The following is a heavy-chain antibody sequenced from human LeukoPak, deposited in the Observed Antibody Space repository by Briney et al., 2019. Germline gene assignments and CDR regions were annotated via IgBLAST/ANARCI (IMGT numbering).Heavy chain of an antibody. J-gene: IGHJ6*03. V-gene: IGHV4-34*01. Sequence: PSETLSLTCAVYGGSFSGYYWSWIRQPPGKGLEWIGEINHSGSTNYNPSLKSRVTMSVDTSKNQFSLKLSSVTAADTAVYYCAREYSSSGVYYYYYMDVWGKGTTVTVSS. CDR1: GGSFSGYY. D-gene: IGHD6-6*01. CDR2: INHSGST. CDR3: AREYSSSGVYYYYYMDV.